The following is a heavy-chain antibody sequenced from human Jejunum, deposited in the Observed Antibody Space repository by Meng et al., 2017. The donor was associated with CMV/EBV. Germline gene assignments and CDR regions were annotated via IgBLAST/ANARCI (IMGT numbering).Heavy chain of an antibody. D-gene: IGHD1-26*01. V-gene: IGHV4-4*07. CDR2: FYSSDTY. J-gene: IGHJ4*02. CDR1: GGSVNNYY. Sequence: QVQRQESGPGLVKPSETLSLTCTVSGGSVNNYYWSWIRQSAGKGLEWIGRFYSSDTYNYHPSLDSRVTMSLDTSKNQFSLNLRSVTAADTATYYCARGPGASKREGFDYWGLGTLVTVSS. CDR3: ARGPGASKREGFDY.